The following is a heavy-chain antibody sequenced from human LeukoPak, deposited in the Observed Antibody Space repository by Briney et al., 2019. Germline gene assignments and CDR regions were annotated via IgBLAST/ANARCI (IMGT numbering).Heavy chain of an antibody. Sequence: GGSLRLSCAASGFTFSSYAMHWVRQAPGKGLEWVAVISYDGSNKYYADSVKGRFTISRDNSKNTLYLQMNSLRAEDTAVYYCARLVKQWLVRGDYFDYWGQGTLVTVSS. CDR2: ISYDGSNK. V-gene: IGHV3-30-3*01. CDR1: GFTFSSYA. CDR3: ARLVKQWLVRGDYFDY. J-gene: IGHJ4*02. D-gene: IGHD6-19*01.